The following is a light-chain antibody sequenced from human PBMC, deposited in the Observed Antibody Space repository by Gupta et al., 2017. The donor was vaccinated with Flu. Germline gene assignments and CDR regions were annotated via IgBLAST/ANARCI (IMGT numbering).Light chain of an antibody. CDR1: QSVSSSY. CDR3: QQYGSGFT. V-gene: IGKV3-20*01. Sequence: IVLPPSPGTLSLSPGERATLSCRASQSVSSSYLAWYQQKPGQAPRLLIYGASSRATGIPDRCSGSGSGTDFTLTISRLEPEDFAVYYCQQYGSGFTFGPGTKVDIK. J-gene: IGKJ3*01. CDR2: GAS.